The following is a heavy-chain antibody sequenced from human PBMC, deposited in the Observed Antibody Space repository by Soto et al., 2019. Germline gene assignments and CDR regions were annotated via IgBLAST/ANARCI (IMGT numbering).Heavy chain of an antibody. CDR2: MNPNSGNT. J-gene: IGHJ4*02. V-gene: IGHV1-8*01. CDR3: AKQPLNYDILTGDMIHEYYFDY. CDR1: GYTFTNND. Sequence: ASVKVSCKASGYTFTNNDINWVRQATGQGLEWMGWMNPNSGNTGYAQKFQGRVTMTRDTSITTAYMELNSLRAEDTAVYYCAKQPLNYDILTGDMIHEYYFDYWGQGTLVTVSS. D-gene: IGHD3-9*01.